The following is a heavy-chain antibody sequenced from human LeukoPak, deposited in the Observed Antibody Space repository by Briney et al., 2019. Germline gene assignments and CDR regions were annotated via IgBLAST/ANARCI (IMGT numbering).Heavy chain of an antibody. Sequence: SETLSLTCTASGGSINSGNYYWSWIRQPAGKELKWIGRIYTSGSTNYKPSLKSRVTISVDTSKNQFSLKLSSVTAADTAVYYCARDTSTTWYFYAFDIWGQGTMVTVS. CDR3: ARDTSTTWYFYAFDI. J-gene: IGHJ3*02. V-gene: IGHV4-61*02. CDR2: IYTSGST. CDR1: GGSINSGNYY. D-gene: IGHD6-13*01.